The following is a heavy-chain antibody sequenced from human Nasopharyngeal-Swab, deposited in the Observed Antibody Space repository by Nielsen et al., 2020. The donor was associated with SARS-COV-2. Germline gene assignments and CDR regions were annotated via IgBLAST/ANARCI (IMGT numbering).Heavy chain of an antibody. CDR2: IWYDGSNK. CDR3: ARDPPTEGYYYYYYGMDV. CDR1: GFTFSSYG. Sequence: GESLKISCAASGFTFSSYGMHWVRQAPGKVLEWVAVIWYDGSNKYYADSVKGRFTISRDNSKNTLYLQMNSLRAEDTAVYYCARDPPTEGYYYYYYGMDVWGQGTTVTVSS. V-gene: IGHV3-33*01. J-gene: IGHJ6*02.